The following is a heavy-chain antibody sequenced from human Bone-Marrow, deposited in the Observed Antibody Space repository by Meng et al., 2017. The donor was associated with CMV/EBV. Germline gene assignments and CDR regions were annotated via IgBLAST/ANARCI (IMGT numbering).Heavy chain of an antibody. CDR2: IYYSGST. Sequence: ESLTISCAASGFTFSSYSMNWIRQPPGKGLEWIGYIYYSGSTNYNPSLKSRVTISVDTSKNQFSLKLSSVTAADTAVYYCAREGLGSSAFDIWGQGTMVTV. J-gene: IGHJ3*02. CDR1: GFTFSSYS. CDR3: AREGLGSSAFDI. V-gene: IGHV4-59*01. D-gene: IGHD3-10*01.